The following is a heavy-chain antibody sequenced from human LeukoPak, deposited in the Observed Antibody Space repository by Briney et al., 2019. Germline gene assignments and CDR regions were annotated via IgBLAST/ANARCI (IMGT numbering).Heavy chain of an antibody. V-gene: IGHV3-33*01. CDR1: GFTFSSYG. J-gene: IGHJ5*02. Sequence: GGSLRLSCAASGFTFSSYGMHWVRQAPGKGLEWVAVIWYDGSNKYYADSVKGRFTISRDNSKKTLYLQMNSLRAEDTAVYYCARGSGYGDFDPWGQGTLVTVSS. CDR2: IWYDGSNK. CDR3: ARGSGYGDFDP. D-gene: IGHD4-17*01.